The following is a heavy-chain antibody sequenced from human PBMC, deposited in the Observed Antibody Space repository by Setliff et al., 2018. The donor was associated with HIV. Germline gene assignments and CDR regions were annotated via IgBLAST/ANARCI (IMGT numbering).Heavy chain of an antibody. Sequence: ASVKVSCKASGYTFTSYGISWVRQAPGQGLEWMGWISAYNGNTHYAQRLQGRVTMTTDTSTRTAYVELRSLRSDDTAVYYCARQFLDWSNDYYSRYYMDVWGKGTTVPSP. D-gene: IGHD3-3*01. J-gene: IGHJ6*03. CDR1: GYTFTSYG. V-gene: IGHV1-18*01. CDR2: ISAYNGNT. CDR3: ARQFLDWSNDYYSRYYMDV.